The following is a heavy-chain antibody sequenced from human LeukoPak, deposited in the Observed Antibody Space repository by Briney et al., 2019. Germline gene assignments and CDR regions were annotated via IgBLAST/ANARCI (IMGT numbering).Heavy chain of an antibody. J-gene: IGHJ5*02. D-gene: IGHD5-12*01. Sequence: ASVKVSCKASGYTFTGYGISWVRQAPGQGLEWMGWISAYNGNTNYAQKLQGRVTMTTDTSTSTAYMELRSLRSDDTAVYYCARDPLPYLTNTNWFDPWGQGTLVTVSS. CDR1: GYTFTGYG. CDR3: ARDPLPYLTNTNWFDP. V-gene: IGHV1-18*01. CDR2: ISAYNGNT.